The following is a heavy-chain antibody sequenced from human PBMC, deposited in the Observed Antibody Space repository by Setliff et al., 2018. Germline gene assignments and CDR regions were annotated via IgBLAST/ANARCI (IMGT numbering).Heavy chain of an antibody. CDR2: IIPIFGTA. Sequence: SVKVSCKASGGTFSSYAISWVRQAPGPGLEWMGGIIPIFGTANYAQRFQGRVTITADKSTNTAYMELRSLRSDDTAVYYCARVTIAVAGYFDFWGQGTLVTVSS. D-gene: IGHD6-19*01. CDR1: GGTFSSYA. J-gene: IGHJ4*02. V-gene: IGHV1-69*06. CDR3: ARVTIAVAGYFDF.